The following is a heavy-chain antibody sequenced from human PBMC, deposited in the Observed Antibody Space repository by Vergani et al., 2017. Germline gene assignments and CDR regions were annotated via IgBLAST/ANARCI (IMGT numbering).Heavy chain of an antibody. Sequence: EVQVLESGGGLVQPGGSLRLSCAASGFTFSNYAMSWVRQAPGQGLEWVSAISGSGTSTYYADSVKGRFTISRDKSKNTLDLQMNSLRAEDTAVYYCAKDLMKYSSGWAHWYFDLWGRGTRVTVSS. CDR1: GFTFSNYA. CDR3: AKDLMKYSSGWAHWYFDL. J-gene: IGHJ2*01. D-gene: IGHD6-19*01. V-gene: IGHV3-23*01. CDR2: ISGSGTST.